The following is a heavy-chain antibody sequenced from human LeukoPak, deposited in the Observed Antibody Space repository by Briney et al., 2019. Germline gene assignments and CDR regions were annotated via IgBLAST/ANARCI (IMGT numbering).Heavy chain of an antibody. CDR1: GGSISSSTYY. Sequence: PSETLSLTCIVSGGSISSSTYYWGWIRHPPGKGLEWIGSIYYSGSTYYNPSLKSRVTISVDTSKNQFSLKLSSVTAADTAVYYCARSGRAALEFDYWGQGTLVTVSS. V-gene: IGHV4-39*01. CDR3: ARSGRAALEFDY. CDR2: IYYSGST. J-gene: IGHJ4*02. D-gene: IGHD6-6*01.